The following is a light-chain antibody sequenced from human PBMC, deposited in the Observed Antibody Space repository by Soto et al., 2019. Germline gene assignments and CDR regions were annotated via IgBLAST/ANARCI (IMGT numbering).Light chain of an antibody. CDR3: QSYDSSLRLV. CDR1: SSNIGTGYD. Sequence: QTVVTQPPSVSGAPGQRVTISCTGSSSNIGTGYDVHWYQQLPGTAPKLLIYTNSNRPSGVPDRFSGSKSGTSASLAITGLQAEDEADYCCQSYDSSLRLVFGGGTKVTVL. J-gene: IGLJ3*02. V-gene: IGLV1-40*01. CDR2: TNS.